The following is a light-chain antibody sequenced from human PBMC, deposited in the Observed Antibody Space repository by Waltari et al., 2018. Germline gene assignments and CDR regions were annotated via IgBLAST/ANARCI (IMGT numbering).Light chain of an antibody. CDR3: CSYTGSYVI. V-gene: IGLV2-11*01. J-gene: IGLJ2*01. CDR2: DVT. Sequence: QSALAQPRSVSESPGQSVTISCTGSSSDIGGPCCVSWYQHLPGKAPKLVLYDVTKRASGVPDRFSGSKSGDTASLTISGLQAEDEADYYCCSYTGSYVIFGGGTKLTVL. CDR1: SSDIGGPCC.